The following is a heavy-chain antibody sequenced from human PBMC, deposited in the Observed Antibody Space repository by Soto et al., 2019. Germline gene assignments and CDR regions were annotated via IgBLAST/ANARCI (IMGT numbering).Heavy chain of an antibody. CDR1: GGSFSGYY. Sequence: SETLSLTCAFYGGSFSGYYWSWIRQPPGKGLEWIGEINHSGSTNYNPSLKSRVTISVDTSKNQFSLKLSSVTAADTAVYYCASSYSNYGYYYYGMDVWGQGTTVTVSS. D-gene: IGHD4-4*01. CDR2: INHSGST. V-gene: IGHV4-34*01. J-gene: IGHJ6*02. CDR3: ASSYSNYGYYYYGMDV.